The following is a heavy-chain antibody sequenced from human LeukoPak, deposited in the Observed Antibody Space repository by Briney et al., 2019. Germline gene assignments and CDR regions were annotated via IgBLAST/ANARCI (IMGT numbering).Heavy chain of an antibody. D-gene: IGHD4-17*01. CDR2: ISGSGDST. J-gene: IGHJ3*02. CDR1: GFTFNNYA. CDR3: AKDRGLYGDYEALDAFDI. Sequence: GGSLRLSCAASGFTFNNYAMSWVRQAPGKGLEWVSAISGSGDSTYYADSVKGRFTISRDNSKNTLYLQMNSLRAEDTAVYYCAKDRGLYGDYEALDAFDIWGQGTMVTVSS. V-gene: IGHV3-23*01.